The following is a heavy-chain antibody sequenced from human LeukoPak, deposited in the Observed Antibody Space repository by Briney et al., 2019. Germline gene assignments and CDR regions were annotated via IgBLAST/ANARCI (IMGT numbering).Heavy chain of an antibody. CDR3: ARAGIG. Sequence: GGSLRLSCAASGFTFSSYAMHWVRQAPGKGLEWVAVISYDGSNKYYADSVKGRFTISRDNSKNTLYLQMNSLRAEDTAVYYCARAGIGWGQGTLVTVSS. CDR2: ISYDGSNK. CDR1: GFTFSSYA. D-gene: IGHD1-14*01. J-gene: IGHJ4*02. V-gene: IGHV3-30*04.